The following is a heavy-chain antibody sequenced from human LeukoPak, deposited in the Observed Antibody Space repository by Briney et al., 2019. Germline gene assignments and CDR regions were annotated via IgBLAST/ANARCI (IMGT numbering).Heavy chain of an antibody. CDR2: INPNSGGT. D-gene: IGHD2-2*01. J-gene: IGHJ4*02. V-gene: IGHV1-2*02. Sequence: ASVKVSCKASGYTFTGYYMHWVRQAPGQGLEWMGWINPNSGGTNYAQKFQGRVTMTRDTSISTAYTELSRLRSDDTAVYYCARVRGVYCSSTSCYHFDYWGQGTLVTVSS. CDR3: ARVRGVYCSSTSCYHFDY. CDR1: GYTFTGYY.